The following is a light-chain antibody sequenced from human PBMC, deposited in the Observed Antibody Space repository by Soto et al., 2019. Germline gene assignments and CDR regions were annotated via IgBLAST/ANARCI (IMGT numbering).Light chain of an antibody. Sequence: ETVLTHSPPTLSVSPCGRATLSFSASQSISDTLAWYQHRPGQAPRLLIYDTSGRATGVPARFSGSRSGPEFTLTINSLESEDFAIYYCQRYDSWSLTFGGGTKVDIK. V-gene: IGKV3-15*01. CDR2: DTS. CDR1: QSISDT. CDR3: QRYDSWSLT. J-gene: IGKJ4*02.